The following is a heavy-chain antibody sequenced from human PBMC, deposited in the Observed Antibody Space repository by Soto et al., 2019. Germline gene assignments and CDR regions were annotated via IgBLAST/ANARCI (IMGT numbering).Heavy chain of an antibody. Sequence: GASVXVSCKASGYTFNSYGISWARQAPGQGLEWMGWISAYNGNTNYAQKLQGRVTMTTDTSTSTAYMELRSLRSDDTAVYYCARSLTSPTSLSDYWGQGTLVTVSS. CDR1: GYTFNSYG. V-gene: IGHV1-18*01. CDR2: ISAYNGNT. J-gene: IGHJ4*02. CDR3: ARSLTSPTSLSDY. D-gene: IGHD2-21*02.